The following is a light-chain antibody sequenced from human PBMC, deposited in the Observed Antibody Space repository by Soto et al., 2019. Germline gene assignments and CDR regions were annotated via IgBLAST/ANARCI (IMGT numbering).Light chain of an antibody. V-gene: IGKV3-11*01. CDR1: QSVGSY. CDR2: DAS. J-gene: IGKJ4*02. Sequence: EIVLTQSPATLSLSPGDRATLSCRASQSVGSYLGWYQQRPGQAPRLLIYDASNRATGITARFRCSGSGTDFTLTISSLETADFAVYYCHQRSAWPSTFGGGTKVEIK. CDR3: HQRSAWPST.